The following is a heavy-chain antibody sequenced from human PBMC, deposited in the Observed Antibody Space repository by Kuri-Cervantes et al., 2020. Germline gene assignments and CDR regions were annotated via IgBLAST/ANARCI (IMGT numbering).Heavy chain of an antibody. J-gene: IGHJ6*02. V-gene: IGHV3-11*04. Sequence: GGFLRLSCAASGFTFSDYYMSWIRQAPGKGLEWVSYISSSGSTIYYADSVKGRFTISRDNAKNSLYLQMNSLRAEDTAVYYCARVKYDFWSAPISMDVWGQGTTVTVSS. D-gene: IGHD3-3*01. CDR1: GFTFSDYY. CDR3: ARVKYDFWSAPISMDV. CDR2: ISSSGSTI.